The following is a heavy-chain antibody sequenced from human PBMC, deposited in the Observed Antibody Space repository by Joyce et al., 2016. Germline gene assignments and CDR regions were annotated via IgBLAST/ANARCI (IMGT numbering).Heavy chain of an antibody. V-gene: IGHV3-43*01. CDR2: ISWDGHST. D-gene: IGHD6-19*01. Sequence: EVQLVEFGGAVVQPGGSLRLSCVASGFTFDDYTMNWVRQAPGKGLEWVSLISWDGHSTYYADSVEGRFTISRDNSENSLYLQMDSLRTEDTAFYYCAKDRAVAGTGFWFDPWGHGTLVTVSS. CDR1: GFTFDDYT. J-gene: IGHJ5*02. CDR3: AKDRAVAGTGFWFDP.